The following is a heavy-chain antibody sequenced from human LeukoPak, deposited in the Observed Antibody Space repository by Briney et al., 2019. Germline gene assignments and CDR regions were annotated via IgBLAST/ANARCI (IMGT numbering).Heavy chain of an antibody. CDR3: AKDVDIVATIPY. D-gene: IGHD5-12*01. V-gene: IGHV3-23*01. CDR1: GSTFNNFA. CDR2: ISGSGGST. Sequence: GGSLRLSCAASGSTFNNFAMIWVRQAPGKGLEWVSAISGSGGSTYYADSVKGRFTISRDNSKNTLYLQMNSLRAEDTAVYYCAKDVDIVATIPYWGQGTLVTVSS. J-gene: IGHJ4*02.